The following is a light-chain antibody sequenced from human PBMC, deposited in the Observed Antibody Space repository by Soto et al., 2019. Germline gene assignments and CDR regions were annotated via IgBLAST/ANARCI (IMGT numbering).Light chain of an antibody. J-gene: IGLJ1*01. CDR1: SSDVGGYNY. CDR2: DVS. Sequence: QSALTQPASVSGSPGQSITISCTGTSSDVGGYNYVSWYQQHPGKAPKLMIYDVSNRPSGVSNRFSGSKSGNTASLTISGLQAEDAADYYCRSYTSSSTLYVFGTGTKVTVL. V-gene: IGLV2-14*01. CDR3: RSYTSSSTLYV.